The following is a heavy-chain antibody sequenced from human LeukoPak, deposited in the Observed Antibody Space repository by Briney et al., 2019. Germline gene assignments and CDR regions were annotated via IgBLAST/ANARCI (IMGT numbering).Heavy chain of an antibody. D-gene: IGHD4/OR15-4a*01. J-gene: IGHJ4*02. V-gene: IGHV4-59*01. CDR3: AREDYGVDY. Sequence: PSETLSLTCTVSGGSISSYYWSWLRQPPGKGLEWIGYIYYSGSTNYNPSLKSRVTISVDTSKNQFSLKLSSVTAADTAVYYCAREDYGVDYWGQGTLVTVSS. CDR2: IYYSGST. CDR1: GGSISSYY.